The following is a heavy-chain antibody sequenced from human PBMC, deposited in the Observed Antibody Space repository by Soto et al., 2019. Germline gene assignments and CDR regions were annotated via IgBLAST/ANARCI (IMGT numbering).Heavy chain of an antibody. Sequence: QVQLVQSGAEVKKPGSSVKVSCRASGGTFSNYGISWVRQAPGEGLEWMGGIIPIFGTRNHAQKFQGRVTITADKSTSTAYMELSSLRSEGTAVYYCARGSGYDNGGAFDIWGQGKMVTVSS. CDR3: ARGSGYDNGGAFDI. CDR1: GGTFSNYG. V-gene: IGHV1-69*06. J-gene: IGHJ3*02. CDR2: IIPIFGTR. D-gene: IGHD3-22*01.